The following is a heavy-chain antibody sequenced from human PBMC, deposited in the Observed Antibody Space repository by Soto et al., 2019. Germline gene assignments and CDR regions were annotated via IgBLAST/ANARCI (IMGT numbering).Heavy chain of an antibody. CDR3: ARRAWENSDGFDM. J-gene: IGHJ3*02. CDR1: GYTLTSDG. V-gene: IGHV1-18*04. D-gene: IGHD1-26*01. CDR2: ISGYNGNT. Sequence: ASVKVSCKASGYTLTSDGISWVRQAPGQGLEWMGWISGYNGNTNYAQKLQGRVTMTTGTSTSTAYMELRSLRSDDTAVYSCARRAWENSDGFDMWGQGTMVTVSS.